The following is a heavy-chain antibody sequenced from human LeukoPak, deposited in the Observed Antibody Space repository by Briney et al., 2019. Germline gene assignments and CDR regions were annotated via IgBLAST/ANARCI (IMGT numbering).Heavy chain of an antibody. CDR3: ILQSGSANSDY. Sequence: HGESLKISCKGSGHSFTSYWIGWVRQMPGKGLEWMGITYPGDSDTRYSPSFQGQVTISADKSISTAYLQWSSLKASDTAMYYCILQSGSANSDYWGQGTLVTVSS. CDR2: TYPGDSDT. CDR1: GHSFTSYW. D-gene: IGHD4-11*01. V-gene: IGHV5-51*01. J-gene: IGHJ4*02.